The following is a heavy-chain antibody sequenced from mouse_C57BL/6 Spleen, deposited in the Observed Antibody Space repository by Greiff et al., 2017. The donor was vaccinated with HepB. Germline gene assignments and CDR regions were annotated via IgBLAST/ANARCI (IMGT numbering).Heavy chain of an antibody. J-gene: IGHJ2*01. V-gene: IGHV7-3*01. Sequence: EVMLVESGGGLVQPGGSLSLSCAASGFTFTDYYMSWVRQPPGKALEWLGFIRNKANGYTTEYSASVKGRFTISRDNSQSILYLQMNALRAEDSATYYCARYSTFYYFDDWGQGTTLTVSS. CDR1: GFTFTDYY. CDR2: IRNKANGYTT. CDR3: ARYSTFYYFDD.